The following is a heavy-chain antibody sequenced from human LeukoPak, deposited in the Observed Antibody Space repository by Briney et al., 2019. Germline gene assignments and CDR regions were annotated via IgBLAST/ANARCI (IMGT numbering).Heavy chain of an antibody. Sequence: SETLSLTCTVSSSSISTSNYYWGWVRQPPGKGLEWIGEINHSGSTNYNPSLKSRVTISVDTSKNQFSLKLSSVTAADTAVYYCARTPMALMYYFDYWGQGTLVTVSS. CDR1: SSSISTSNYY. CDR2: INHSGST. CDR3: ARTPMALMYYFDY. V-gene: IGHV4-39*07. D-gene: IGHD3-10*02. J-gene: IGHJ4*02.